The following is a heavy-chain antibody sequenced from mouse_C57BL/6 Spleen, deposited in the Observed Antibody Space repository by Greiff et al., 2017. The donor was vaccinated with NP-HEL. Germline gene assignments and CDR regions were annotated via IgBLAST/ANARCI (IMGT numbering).Heavy chain of an antibody. CDR2: ISSGGDYI. CDR3: TRVPNYYGSSYYAMDY. V-gene: IGHV5-9-1*02. CDR1: GFTFSSYA. D-gene: IGHD1-1*01. Sequence: EVQVVESGEGLVKPGGSLKLSCAASGFTFSSYAMSWVRQTPEKRLEWVAYISSGGDYIYYADTVKGRFTISRDNARNTLYLQMSSLKSEDTAMYYCTRVPNYYGSSYYAMDYWGQGTSVTVSS. J-gene: IGHJ4*01.